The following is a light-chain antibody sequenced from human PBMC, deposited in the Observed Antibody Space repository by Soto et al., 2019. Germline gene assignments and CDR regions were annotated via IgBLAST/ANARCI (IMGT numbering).Light chain of an antibody. V-gene: IGLV2-14*03. CDR2: DVS. J-gene: IGLJ2*01. Sequence: QAASVSGSPGQSITISCTGTSSDVGGYNFVSWYQQHPGEAPKLMIYDVSNRPSGVSNRFSGSKSGNTASLTISGLQAEDEADYYCTSYTSTNTQLFGGGTKLTVL. CDR3: TSYTSTNTQL. CDR1: SSDVGGYNF.